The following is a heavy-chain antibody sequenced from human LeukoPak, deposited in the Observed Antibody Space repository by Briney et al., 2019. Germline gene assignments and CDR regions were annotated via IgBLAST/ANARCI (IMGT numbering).Heavy chain of an antibody. CDR2: ISYDGSNK. D-gene: IGHD6-19*01. J-gene: IGHJ4*02. CDR1: GFTFSSYA. Sequence: SGGSLRLSCAASGFTFSSYAMHWVRQAPGKGLEWVAVISYDGSNKYYADSVKGRFTISRDNAKNSLYLQMNSLRAEDTAVYYCARDVRAVAGLLDYWGQGTLVTVSS. CDR3: ARDVRAVAGLLDY. V-gene: IGHV3-30*04.